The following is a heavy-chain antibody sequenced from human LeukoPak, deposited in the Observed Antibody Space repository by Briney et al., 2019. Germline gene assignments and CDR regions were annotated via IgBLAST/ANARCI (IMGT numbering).Heavy chain of an antibody. J-gene: IGHJ5*02. CDR3: TRDLGYCTNRRCYGGWFDR. V-gene: IGHV3-74*01. Sequence: GGSLRLSCVASGFTFSNYWMHWVRQVPGKGLVWVSRINTDRSITNYADSVKGRFTIPRDNGKNTVYLQMSSLIAEDTAVYYCTRDLGYCTNRRCYGGWFDRWGQGSLVTVSS. D-gene: IGHD2-8*01. CDR2: INTDRSIT. CDR1: GFTFSNYW.